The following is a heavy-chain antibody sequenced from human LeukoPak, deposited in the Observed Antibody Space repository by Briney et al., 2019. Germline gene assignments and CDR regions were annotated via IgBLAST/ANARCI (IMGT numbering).Heavy chain of an antibody. CDR2: IYPGDSDT. CDR3: ARRRSGRYYYYGMDV. CDR1: GYSFTSYW. J-gene: IGHJ6*02. V-gene: IGHV5-51*01. D-gene: IGHD3-10*01. Sequence: GESLKISCKGSGYSFTSYWIGWVRQMPGKGLEWMGIIYPGDSDTRYSPSFQGQVTISADKSISTAYLQRSSLKASDTAMYYCARRRSGRYYYYGMDVWGQGTTVTVSS.